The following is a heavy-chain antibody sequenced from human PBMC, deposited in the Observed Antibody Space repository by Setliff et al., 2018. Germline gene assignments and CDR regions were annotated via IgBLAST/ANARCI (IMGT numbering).Heavy chain of an antibody. D-gene: IGHD2-15*01. CDR3: ARVRIVPYCMDV. CDR2: IYTTGST. J-gene: IGHJ6*03. V-gene: IGHV4-4*07. Sequence: PSETLSLTCTVSGVSIGSYYWTWIRQPAGRGLEWIGRIYTTGSTNFNPSLNSRVTMSLDKSKNQFSLTLSSVTAADSAVYFCARVRIVPYCMDVWGKGTTVTVSS. CDR1: GVSIGSYY.